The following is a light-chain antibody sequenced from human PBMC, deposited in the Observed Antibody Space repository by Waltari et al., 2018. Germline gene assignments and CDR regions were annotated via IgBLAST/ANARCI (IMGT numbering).Light chain of an antibody. V-gene: IGLV3-1*01. CDR3: QAWDSTTVI. Sequence: SYELNQPPSVSVSPGQTATITCSGNRLGDKYTCWYQQKPGQSPVLVIYQNIKRPSGIPERCAGSNSGNTATLTISGTQAMDEADYYCQAWDSTTVIFGGGTKLTVL. J-gene: IGLJ2*01. CDR2: QNI. CDR1: RLGDKY.